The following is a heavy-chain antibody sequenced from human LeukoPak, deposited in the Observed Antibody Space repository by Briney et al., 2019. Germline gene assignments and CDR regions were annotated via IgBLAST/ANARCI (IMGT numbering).Heavy chain of an antibody. CDR1: GYSISSGYY. J-gene: IGHJ3*02. V-gene: IGHV4-38-2*02. Sequence: SETLSLTCTVSGYSISSGYYWGWIRQPPGKGLEWIGSIYHSGSTYYNPSLKSRVTISVDTSKNQFSLKLSSVTAADTAVYYCARLRGYSYGRISAFDIWGQGTMVTVSS. CDR3: ARLRGYSYGRISAFDI. D-gene: IGHD5-18*01. CDR2: IYHSGST.